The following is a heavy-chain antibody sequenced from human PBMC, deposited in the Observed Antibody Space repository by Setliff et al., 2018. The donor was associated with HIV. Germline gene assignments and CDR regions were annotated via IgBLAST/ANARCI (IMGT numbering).Heavy chain of an antibody. CDR1: GGSISSSNYY. CDR3: ARVGYCSSTSCYGGMDV. Sequence: NPSETLSLTCTVSGGSISSSNYYWSWIRQHPGKGLEWIGYIFYSGNTYYNPSLKSRVTISVDTSKNQFSLKLSSVTAADTAVYYCARVGYCSSTSCYGGMDVWGQGTTVTVSS. CDR2: IFYSGNT. D-gene: IGHD2-2*03. J-gene: IGHJ6*02. V-gene: IGHV4-31*03.